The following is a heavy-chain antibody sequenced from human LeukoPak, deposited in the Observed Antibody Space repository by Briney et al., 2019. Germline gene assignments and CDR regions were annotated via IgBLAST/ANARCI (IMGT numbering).Heavy chain of an antibody. V-gene: IGHV3-21*01. CDR1: GFTFGNAW. CDR3: ARGPKSLVTKLGSHSDY. Sequence: GGSLRLSCAASGFTFGNAWMNWVRQAPGKGLEWVSSITSSGAYIFYADSMKGRFTISRDNAKNSLYLQMNSLRADDTAVYYCARGPKSLVTKLGSHSDYWGQGTLVTVSS. CDR2: ITSSGAYI. D-gene: IGHD4-17*01. J-gene: IGHJ4*02.